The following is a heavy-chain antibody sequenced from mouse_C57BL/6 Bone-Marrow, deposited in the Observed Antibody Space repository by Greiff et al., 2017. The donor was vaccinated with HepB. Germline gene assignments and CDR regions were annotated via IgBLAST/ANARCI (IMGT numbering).Heavy chain of an antibody. CDR2: IYPGDGDT. CDR1: GYAFSSYW. V-gene: IGHV1-80*01. Sequence: VKLVESGAELVKPGASVKISCKASGYAFSSYWMNWVKQRPGKGLEWIGQIYPGDGDTNYNGKFKGKATLTADKSSSTAYMQLSSLTSEDSAVYFCARYYGNYVLDYWGQGTTLTVSS. CDR3: ARYYGNYVLDY. D-gene: IGHD2-1*01. J-gene: IGHJ2*01.